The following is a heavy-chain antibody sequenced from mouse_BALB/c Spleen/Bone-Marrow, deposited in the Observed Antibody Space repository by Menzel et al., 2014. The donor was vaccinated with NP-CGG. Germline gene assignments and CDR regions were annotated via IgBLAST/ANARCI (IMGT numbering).Heavy chain of an antibody. J-gene: IGHJ1*01. CDR1: GFSLTSYG. D-gene: IGHD2-10*02. V-gene: IGHV2-3*01. CDR2: IWGDGST. CDR3: ARLAKTWYFDV. Sequence: QVQLKQSGPGLVAPSQSLSITCTVSGFSLTSYGVSWVRQPPGKGLECLGVIWGDGSTNYHSALISRLSISKDNSKSQVFIKLNSLQTDDTAAYYCARLAKTWYFDVWGAGTTVTVSS.